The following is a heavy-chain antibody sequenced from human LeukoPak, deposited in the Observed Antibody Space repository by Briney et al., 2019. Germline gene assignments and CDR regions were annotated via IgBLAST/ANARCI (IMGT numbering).Heavy chain of an antibody. Sequence: SVKLSCKASGGTFSSYAISWVRQAPGQGLEWMGGIIPIFGTENYAQKFQGRVTITTDESTSTAYMELSSLRSEDTAVYYCAKTAGYCSSTSCYTNWFDPWGQGTLVTVSS. V-gene: IGHV1-69*05. D-gene: IGHD2-2*02. CDR1: GGTFSSYA. CDR3: AKTAGYCSSTSCYTNWFDP. J-gene: IGHJ5*02. CDR2: IIPIFGTE.